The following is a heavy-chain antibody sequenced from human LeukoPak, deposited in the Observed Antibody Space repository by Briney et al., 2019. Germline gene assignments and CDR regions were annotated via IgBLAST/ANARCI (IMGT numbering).Heavy chain of an antibody. Sequence: PSETLSLTCTVSGYSISSGYYWGWIRQPPGKGLEWIGSIYHSGSTYYNPSLKSRVAISVDTSKNQFSLKLSSVTAADTAVYYCARDGRNYYMDVWGKGTTVTVSS. J-gene: IGHJ6*03. CDR2: IYHSGST. CDR3: ARDGRNYYMDV. CDR1: GYSISSGYY. V-gene: IGHV4-38-2*02. D-gene: IGHD1-1*01.